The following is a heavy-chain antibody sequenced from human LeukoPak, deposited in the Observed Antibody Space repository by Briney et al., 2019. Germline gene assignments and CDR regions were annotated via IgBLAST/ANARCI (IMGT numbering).Heavy chain of an antibody. Sequence: GGSLRLSCATSGFTFGSHWMTWVRQAPGKGLEWVANIKQGSAETHYVDSLKGRFTISRDDAKNSLYLQMNSLTVEDTAVFYCARRAGWGSPTFDYWGQGTLVTVSS. CDR3: ARRAGWGSPTFDY. D-gene: IGHD3-16*01. V-gene: IGHV3-7*05. CDR1: GFTFGSHW. CDR2: IKQGSAET. J-gene: IGHJ4*02.